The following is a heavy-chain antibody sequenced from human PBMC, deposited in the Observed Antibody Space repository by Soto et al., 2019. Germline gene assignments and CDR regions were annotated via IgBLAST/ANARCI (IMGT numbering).Heavy chain of an antibody. V-gene: IGHV3-33*05. CDR1: GFTFSSYG. Sequence: QVQLVESGGGVVQPGTSLRLSCAASGFTFSSYGLHWVRQAPGKGLEWVAVLSYDGSNEFYGDSVKGRFTISRDNSKNTLYLHMNSLRAEDTAFYYCAKWFGEPYYYYFYMDVWGKGTTVTVSS. CDR2: LSYDGSNE. J-gene: IGHJ6*03. D-gene: IGHD3-10*01. CDR3: AKWFGEPYYYYFYMDV.